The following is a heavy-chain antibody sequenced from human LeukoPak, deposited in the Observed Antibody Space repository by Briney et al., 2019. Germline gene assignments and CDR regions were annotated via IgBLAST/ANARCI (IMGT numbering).Heavy chain of an antibody. Sequence: SETLSLTCTVSGGSISSYYWSWIRQPPGKGLEWIGYIYYSGSTDYNPSLKSRVTISADTSKNQLSLMLSSVTAADTAVYYCARGFGAGNYYYGWFDPWGQGTLVSVSS. V-gene: IGHV4-59*08. J-gene: IGHJ5*02. CDR3: ARGFGAGNYYYGWFDP. D-gene: IGHD3-10*01. CDR2: IYYSGST. CDR1: GGSISSYY.